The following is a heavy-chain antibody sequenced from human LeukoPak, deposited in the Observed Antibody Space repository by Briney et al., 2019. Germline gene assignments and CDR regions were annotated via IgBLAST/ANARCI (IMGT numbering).Heavy chain of an antibody. V-gene: IGHV3-23*01. CDR1: GFTFSSYA. J-gene: IGHJ4*02. Sequence: QPGGSLRLSCAASGFTFSSYAMSWVRQAPGKGLEWVSAISGSGGSTYYADSVKGRFTISRDNSKNTLYLQMNSLRAEDTAVYYCAKVPCSSTSCYMYYFDRWGQGTLVTVSS. CDR3: AKVPCSSTSCYMYYFDR. D-gene: IGHD2-2*01. CDR2: ISGSGGST.